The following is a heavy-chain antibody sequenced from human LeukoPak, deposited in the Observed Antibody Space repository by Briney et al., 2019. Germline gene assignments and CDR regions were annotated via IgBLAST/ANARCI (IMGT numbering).Heavy chain of an antibody. V-gene: IGHV4-59*08. CDR1: GGSTSSYY. CDR2: IYYSGST. Sequence: SETLSLTCTVSGGSTSSYYWSWIRQPPGKGLEWIGYIYYSGSTNYNPSLKSRVTISIDTPKNQFSLKLSSVTAADTAVYYCARGRLPSDYWGQGTLVTVSS. D-gene: IGHD6-25*01. J-gene: IGHJ4*02. CDR3: ARGRLPSDY.